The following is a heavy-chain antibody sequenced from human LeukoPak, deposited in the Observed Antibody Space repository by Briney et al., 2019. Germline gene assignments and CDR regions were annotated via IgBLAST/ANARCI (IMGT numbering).Heavy chain of an antibody. CDR2: IKRDGSEK. Sequence: PGGSLRLSCAASGFTLSSYWMGWVRQAPGKGLEWVANIKRDGSEKYYVDSVKGRFSISRDNAKNSLYLQMNSLRVEDTAVYYCVRDDGATKPCWGQGNLVTVSS. CDR3: VRDDGATKPC. CDR1: GFTLSSYW. V-gene: IGHV3-7*01. J-gene: IGHJ4*02. D-gene: IGHD1-26*01.